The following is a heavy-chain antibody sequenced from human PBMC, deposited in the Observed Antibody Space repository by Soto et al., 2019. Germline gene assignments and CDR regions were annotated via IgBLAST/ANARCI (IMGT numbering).Heavy chain of an antibody. Sequence: GESLKISCKGSGYSFTSYWIGWVRQMPGKGLELMGIIYPGDSDTRYSPSFQGQVTISADKSISTAYLQWSSLKASDTAMYYCARQGYCSSTSCYAPYYYYGMDVWGQGTTVTVSS. V-gene: IGHV5-51*01. CDR3: ARQGYCSSTSCYAPYYYYGMDV. D-gene: IGHD2-2*01. J-gene: IGHJ6*02. CDR1: GYSFTSYW. CDR2: IYPGDSDT.